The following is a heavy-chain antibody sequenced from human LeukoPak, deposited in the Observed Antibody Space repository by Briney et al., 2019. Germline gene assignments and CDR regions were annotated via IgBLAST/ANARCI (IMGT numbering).Heavy chain of an antibody. CDR1: GGSISSSSYY. Sequence: NPSETLSLTCTVSGGSISSSSYYWGWIRQAPGKGLEWIGSIYYSGSTYYNPSLKSRLTISVDTSKNQFSLKLSSVTAADTAVYYYARGASHYDILTVGWADYYYMDVWGKGTTVTVSS. CDR2: IYYSGST. J-gene: IGHJ6*03. CDR3: ARGASHYDILTVGWADYYYMDV. D-gene: IGHD3-9*01. V-gene: IGHV4-39*01.